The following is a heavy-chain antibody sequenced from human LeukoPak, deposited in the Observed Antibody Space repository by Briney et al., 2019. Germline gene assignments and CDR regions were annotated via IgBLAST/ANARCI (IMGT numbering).Heavy chain of an antibody. D-gene: IGHD6-13*01. CDR2: INPNSGGT. CDR1: GYTFTGYY. J-gene: IGHJ4*02. V-gene: IGHV1-2*06. CDR3: ARSIAAAGNFGDY. Sequence: ASVKVSCKASGYTFTGYYMHWVRRAPGQGLEWMGRINPNSGGTNYAQKFQGRVTMTRDTSISTAYMELSRLRSDDTAVDYCARSIAAAGNFGDYWGQGTLVTVSS.